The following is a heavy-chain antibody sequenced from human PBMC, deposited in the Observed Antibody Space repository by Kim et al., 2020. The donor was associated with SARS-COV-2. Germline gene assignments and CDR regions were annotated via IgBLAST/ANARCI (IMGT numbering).Heavy chain of an antibody. CDR3: ARGLPPYHPPLDY. D-gene: IGHD2-2*01. J-gene: IGHJ4*02. V-gene: IGHV3-21*01. Sequence: YADSGKGRFTIARDNAKNSLYLQMNSLRAEDTDVYYCARGLPPYHPPLDYWGQGTLVTVSS.